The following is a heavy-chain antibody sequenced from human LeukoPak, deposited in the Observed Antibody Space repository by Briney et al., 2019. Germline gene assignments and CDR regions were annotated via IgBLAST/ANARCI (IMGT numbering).Heavy chain of an antibody. CDR1: GGSISPYY. CDR2: IYSSGST. J-gene: IGHJ4*02. Sequence: SETLSLTCTVSGGSISPYYWSWVRQPAGKGLQWIGRIYSSGSTNYNPSLKRRVTMSVDTSKSQFSLRLSSVTAADTAVYYCCRYHADYGSDSWGQGTLVTVSS. CDR3: CRYHADYGSDS. V-gene: IGHV4-4*07. D-gene: IGHD4-17*01.